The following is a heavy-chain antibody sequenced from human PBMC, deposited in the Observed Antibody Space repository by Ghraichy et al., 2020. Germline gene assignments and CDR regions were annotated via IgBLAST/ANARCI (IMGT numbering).Heavy chain of an antibody. D-gene: IGHD6-13*01. CDR3: ARGRKKILAAAGIPYFDY. CDR2: INHSGST. V-gene: IGHV4-34*01. J-gene: IGHJ4*02. Sequence: SQTLSLTCAVYGGSFSGYYWSWIRQPPGKGLEWIGEINHSGSTNYNPSLKSRVTISVDTSKNQFSLKLSSVTAADTAVYYCARGRKKILAAAGIPYFDYWGQGTLVTVSS. CDR1: GGSFSGYY.